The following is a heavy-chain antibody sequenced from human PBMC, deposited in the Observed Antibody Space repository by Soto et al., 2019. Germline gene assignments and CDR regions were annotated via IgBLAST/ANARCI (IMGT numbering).Heavy chain of an antibody. CDR2: ISPMFGAA. Sequence: QVQLVQSGAEMKKPGSSVKVSCQSSGGTFNTYAMNWVRRAPGQGPEWMGDISPMFGAANYAPKLQGRVTSPAGASTGTSYMQLSSLTSEDTALYFCAREVQVHTPAFVYWGQGTLVTVSS. CDR1: GGTFNTYA. CDR3: AREVQVHTPAFVY. J-gene: IGHJ4*02. V-gene: IGHV1-69*19. D-gene: IGHD3-10*01.